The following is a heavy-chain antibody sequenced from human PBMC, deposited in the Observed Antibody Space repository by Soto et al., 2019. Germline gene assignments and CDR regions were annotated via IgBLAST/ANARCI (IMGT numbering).Heavy chain of an antibody. J-gene: IGHJ3*02. V-gene: IGHV3-21*01. CDR3: ARDLEQQLVMGAFDI. D-gene: IGHD6-13*01. Sequence: EVQLVESGGGLVQPGGSLRLSCAASGFTFSSYSMNWVRQAPGKGLEWVSSISSSSSYIYYADSVKGRFTISRDNAKNSLYLQMNSLRAEDTAVYYCARDLEQQLVMGAFDIWGQGTMVTVSS. CDR1: GFTFSSYS. CDR2: ISSSSSYI.